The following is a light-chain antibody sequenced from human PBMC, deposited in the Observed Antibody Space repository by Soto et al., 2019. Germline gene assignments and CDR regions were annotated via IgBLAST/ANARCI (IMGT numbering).Light chain of an antibody. J-gene: IGLJ1*01. CDR1: RSDVGGYNY. V-gene: IGLV2-8*01. CDR2: EVN. CDR3: SSYAGSNNYV. Sequence: QSALTQPPSASGSPGQSVTISCTGTRSDVGGYNYVSWYQQHPGKAPKLMIYEVNQRPSGVPDRFSGCKSGNTASLTVSGLQAEDEADYYCSSYAGSNNYVFGTGTKLTVL.